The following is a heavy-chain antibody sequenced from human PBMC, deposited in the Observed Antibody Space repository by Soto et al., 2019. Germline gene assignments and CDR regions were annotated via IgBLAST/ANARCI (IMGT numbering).Heavy chain of an antibody. CDR1: GGSIISSSYY. Sequence: PSETLALACTFSGGSIISSSYYWGWIRQPPGKGLEWIGSIYYSGSTYYNPSLKSRVTISVDTSKNQFSLKLSSVTAADTAVYYCARTPLLRYFDWLPRISYGMDVWGQGTTVTVSS. CDR3: ARTPLLRYFDWLPRISYGMDV. V-gene: IGHV4-39*01. J-gene: IGHJ6*02. CDR2: IYYSGST. D-gene: IGHD3-9*01.